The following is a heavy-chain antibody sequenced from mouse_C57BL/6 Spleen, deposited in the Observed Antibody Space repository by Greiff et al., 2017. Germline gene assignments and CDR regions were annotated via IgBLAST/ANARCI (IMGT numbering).Heavy chain of an antibody. Sequence: VQLQQSGAELVKPGASVKVSCKASGYTFTSYWMHWVKQRPGQGLEWIGRIHPSDSDTNYNQKFKGKATLTVDKSSSTAYMQLSSLTSEDSAVYYCAIGGDYDWFAYWGQGTLVTVSA. D-gene: IGHD2-4*01. CDR3: AIGGDYDWFAY. V-gene: IGHV1-74*01. CDR2: IHPSDSDT. J-gene: IGHJ3*01. CDR1: GYTFTSYW.